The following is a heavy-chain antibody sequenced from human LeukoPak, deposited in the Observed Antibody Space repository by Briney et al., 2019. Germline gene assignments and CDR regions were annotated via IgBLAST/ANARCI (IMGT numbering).Heavy chain of an antibody. Sequence: SETLSLTCGVYGGSFSGYYWSWIRQPPGKGLEWIGEVNHSGSANYNPSLKSRVTISVDTSKTQFSLKLSSVTAADTAVYYCARGIVLLGAACFDPWGQGTLVTVSS. J-gene: IGHJ5*02. CDR3: ARGIVLLGAACFDP. V-gene: IGHV4-34*01. CDR1: GGSFSGYY. CDR2: VNHSGSA. D-gene: IGHD2-15*01.